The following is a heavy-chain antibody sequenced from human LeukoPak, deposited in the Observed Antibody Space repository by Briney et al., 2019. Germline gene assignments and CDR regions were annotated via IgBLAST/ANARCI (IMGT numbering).Heavy chain of an antibody. CDR2: INPNSGGT. Sequence: ASVKVSCKASGYTFTGCYMHWVRQAPGQGLEWMGWINPNSGGTNYAQKFQGRVTMTRDTSISTAYMELSRLRSDDTAVYYCASVREVPAADFDYWGQGTLVTVSS. CDR3: ASVREVPAADFDY. CDR1: GYTFTGCY. D-gene: IGHD2-2*01. V-gene: IGHV1-2*02. J-gene: IGHJ4*02.